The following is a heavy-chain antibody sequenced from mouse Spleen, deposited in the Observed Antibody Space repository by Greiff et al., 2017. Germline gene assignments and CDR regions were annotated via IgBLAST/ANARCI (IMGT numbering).Heavy chain of an antibody. J-gene: IGHJ2*01. CDR3: ARELRYYFDY. V-gene: IGHV5-9-3*01. D-gene: IGHD1-1*01. Sequence: EVQVVESGGGLVKPGGSLKLSCAASGFTFSSYAMSWVRQTPEKRLEWVATISSGGSYTYYPDSVKGRFTISRDNAKNTLYLQMSSLRSEDTAMYYCARELRYYFDYWGQGTTLTVSS. CDR2: ISSGGSYT. CDR1: GFTFSSYA.